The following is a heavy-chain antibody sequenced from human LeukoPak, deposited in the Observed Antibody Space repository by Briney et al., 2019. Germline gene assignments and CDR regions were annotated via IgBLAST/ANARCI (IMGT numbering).Heavy chain of an antibody. CDR1: GGSISSYY. Sequence: SETLSLTCTVSGGSISSYYWSWIRQPPGKGLEWIGYIYYSGSTNYNPSLKSRVTISVDTSKNQFSLKLSSVTAADTAVYYCARPDYGDYVYAFDIWGQGTMVTVSS. CDR3: ARPDYGDYVYAFDI. J-gene: IGHJ3*02. CDR2: IYYSGST. V-gene: IGHV4-59*12. D-gene: IGHD4-17*01.